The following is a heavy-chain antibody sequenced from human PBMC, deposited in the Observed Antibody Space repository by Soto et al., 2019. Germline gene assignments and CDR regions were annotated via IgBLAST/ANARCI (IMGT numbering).Heavy chain of an antibody. CDR3: ARDPRISDSSSGLDY. D-gene: IGHD2-21*01. J-gene: IGHJ4*02. CDR1: GYTFTSYY. Sequence: QVQLVQSGAEVKKPGASVKVSCKASGYTFTSYYMHWVRQAPGQGLEWMGLINPSGGSTSYAQKFQGRVTMTRDTSTSTVYMELSSLRSEDTAVYYCARDPRISDSSSGLDYWGQGTLVTVSS. CDR2: INPSGGST. V-gene: IGHV1-46*01.